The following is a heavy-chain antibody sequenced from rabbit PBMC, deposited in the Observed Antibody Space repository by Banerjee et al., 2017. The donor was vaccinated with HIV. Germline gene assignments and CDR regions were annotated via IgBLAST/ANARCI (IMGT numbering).Heavy chain of an antibody. J-gene: IGHJ4*01. CDR1: GFSFSSSYW. D-gene: IGHD6-1*01. CDR2: IYAGSSDST. V-gene: IGHV1S45*01. Sequence: QEQLEESGGDLVKPEGSLTLTCTASGFSFSSSYWICWVRQAPGKGLEWIACIYAGSSDSTYYASWAKGRFTISSTSSTTVTLQMTSLTAADTATYFCARDRAKSAGYGYAPLYYFNLWGQGTLVTVS. CDR3: ARDRAKSAGYGYAPLYYFNL.